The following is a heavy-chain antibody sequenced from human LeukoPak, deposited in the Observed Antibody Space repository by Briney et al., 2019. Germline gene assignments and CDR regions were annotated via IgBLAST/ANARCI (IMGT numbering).Heavy chain of an antibody. CDR3: ARDPNYGDYLADWYFDL. CDR2: IYTSGST. V-gene: IGHV4-4*07. CDR1: GGSISSYY. J-gene: IGHJ2*01. Sequence: PSETLSLTCTVSGGSISSYYWSWIRQPAGKGLEWIGRIYTSGSTNYNPSLKSRVTMSVDTSKNQFSLKLSSVTAADTAVYCCARDPNYGDYLADWYFDLWGRGTLVTVSS. D-gene: IGHD4-17*01.